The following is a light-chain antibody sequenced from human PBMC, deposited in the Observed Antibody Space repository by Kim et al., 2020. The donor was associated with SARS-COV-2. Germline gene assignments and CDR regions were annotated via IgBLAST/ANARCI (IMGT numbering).Light chain of an antibody. J-gene: IGKJ4*01. CDR3: QQRSNWPPLT. Sequence: EIVLTQSPATLSLSPGERATLSCRASQSVSNYLAWYQQKPGQAPRLLIYDASNRDTGIQTRFSGSGSGTDFTLTISSLEPEDFAVYYCQQRSNWPPLTFGGGTKVDIK. V-gene: IGKV3-11*01. CDR1: QSVSNY. CDR2: DAS.